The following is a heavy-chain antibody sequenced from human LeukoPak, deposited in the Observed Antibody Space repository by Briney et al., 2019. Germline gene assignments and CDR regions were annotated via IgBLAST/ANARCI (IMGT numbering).Heavy chain of an antibody. D-gene: IGHD1-14*01. CDR2: IGGSGSST. CDR1: GFTYSNSD. Sequence: GGSLRLSCAASGFTYSNSDMSWVRQAPGKGLEWVSAIGGSGSSTFYADSVKGRFTVSRDNSKNTLYLQMSSLRAEDTAVYYCAKSRLTPHPWGQGTLVTVSS. V-gene: IGHV3-23*01. J-gene: IGHJ5*02. CDR3: AKSRLTPHP.